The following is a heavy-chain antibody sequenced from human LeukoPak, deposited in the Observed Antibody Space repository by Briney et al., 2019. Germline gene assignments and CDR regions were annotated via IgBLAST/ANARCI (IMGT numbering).Heavy chain of an antibody. D-gene: IGHD3-10*01. Sequence: ASVKVSCKVSGFTLTELSMHWVRQAPGKGLEWMGGFDPENGETIFAQTFQGRVTMTEDTSTDTAYMELSRLRSEDTAVYYCATGWGDFDYWGQGTLVTVSS. CDR2: FDPENGET. CDR3: ATGWGDFDY. J-gene: IGHJ4*02. CDR1: GFTLTELS. V-gene: IGHV1-24*01.